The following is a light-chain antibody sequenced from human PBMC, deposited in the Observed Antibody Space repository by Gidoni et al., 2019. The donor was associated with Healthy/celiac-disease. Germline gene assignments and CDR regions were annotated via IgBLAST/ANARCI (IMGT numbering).Light chain of an antibody. Sequence: DIHMTQSPSSLSASVGDRVTITCRASQSISSYLNWYQQKPGKAPKLLIYAASSLQSGVPSRFSGSGSGTDVTLTISSLQPEDFATYYCQQSYSTPLTFGGGTKVEIK. CDR2: AAS. CDR3: QQSYSTPLT. V-gene: IGKV1-39*01. CDR1: QSISSY. J-gene: IGKJ4*01.